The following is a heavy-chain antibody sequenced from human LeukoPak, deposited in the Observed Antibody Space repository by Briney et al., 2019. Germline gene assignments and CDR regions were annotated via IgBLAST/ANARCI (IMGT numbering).Heavy chain of an antibody. J-gene: IGHJ4*02. D-gene: IGHD6-13*01. CDR2: INHSGST. V-gene: IGHV4-34*01. Sequence: SETLSLTCAVCGGSFRVYYWSWIREPPGKGLEWIGEINHSGSTNNNPSLKSRVTISVVTSKNQFSLKLSSVTAADTAVYYCARGYSSSWNGGDFDYWGQGTLGTVSS. CDR1: GGSFRVYY. CDR3: ARGYSSSWNGGDFDY.